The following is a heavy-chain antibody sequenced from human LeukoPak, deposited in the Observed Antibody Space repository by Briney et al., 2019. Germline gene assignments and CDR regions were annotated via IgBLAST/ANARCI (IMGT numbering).Heavy chain of an antibody. CDR2: INSDGSST. V-gene: IGHV3-74*01. D-gene: IGHD6-19*01. CDR3: ARVISSGWYY. Sequence: GGSLRLSCAASGFTFSSYWMHWVRQAPGKALVWVSRINSDGSSTSYADYVKGRFTISRDNAKNTLYLQMNSLRVEDTAVYYCARVISSGWYYWGQGTLVTVSS. CDR1: GFTFSSYW. J-gene: IGHJ4*02.